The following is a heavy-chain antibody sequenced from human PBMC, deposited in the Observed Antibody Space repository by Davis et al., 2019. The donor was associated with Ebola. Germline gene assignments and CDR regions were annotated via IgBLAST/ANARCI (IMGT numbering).Heavy chain of an antibody. J-gene: IGHJ4*02. CDR2: IGTAGDT. CDR1: GFTFSSYD. V-gene: IGHV3-13*01. D-gene: IGHD3-10*01. Sequence: GESLKISCAASGFTFSSYDTHWVRQATGKGLEWVSAIGTAGDTYYPGSVKGRFTISREKAKNSLYLQINSLRGEDTAVYYCARAGFGEIYFDYWGQGTLVTVSS. CDR3: ARAGFGEIYFDY.